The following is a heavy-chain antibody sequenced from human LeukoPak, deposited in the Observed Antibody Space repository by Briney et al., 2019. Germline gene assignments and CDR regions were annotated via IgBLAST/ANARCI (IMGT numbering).Heavy chain of an antibody. CDR3: ARDRGTPYYYDSSGYFGYFDY. CDR2: IYYSGST. Sequence: SETLSLTCTVSGGSINNYYWSWIRQPPGKGLEWIGYIYYSGSTNYNPSLKSRVTISVDTSKNQFSLKLSSVTAADTAVYYCARDRGTPYYYDSSGYFGYFDYWGQGTLVTVSS. V-gene: IGHV4-59*01. CDR1: GGSINNYY. D-gene: IGHD3-22*01. J-gene: IGHJ4*02.